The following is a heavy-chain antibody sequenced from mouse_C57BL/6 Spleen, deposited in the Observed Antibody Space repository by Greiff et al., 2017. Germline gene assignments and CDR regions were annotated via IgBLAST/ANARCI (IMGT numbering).Heavy chain of an antibody. CDR1: GYTFTSYW. V-gene: IGHV1-64*01. J-gene: IGHJ2*01. D-gene: IGHD1-1*01. Sequence: QVQLQQPGAELVKPGASVKLSCKASGYTFTSYWMHWVKQRPGQGLEWIGMIYPNSGSTNYNEKFKSKATLTVDKSSSTAYMQLSSLTSESSAVYYCAREITTVVATYYFDYWGQGTTLTVSS. CDR3: AREITTVVATYYFDY. CDR2: IYPNSGST.